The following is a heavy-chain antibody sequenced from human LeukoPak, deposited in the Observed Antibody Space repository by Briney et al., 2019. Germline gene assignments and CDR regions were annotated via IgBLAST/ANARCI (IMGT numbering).Heavy chain of an antibody. V-gene: IGHV3-9*01. CDR3: VRAAYMDV. CDR1: GFPFNDYA. J-gene: IGHJ6*03. Sequence: GGSLRLSCVASGFPFNDYAMFWVRQTPGKGLEWISGISWNSGIIAYADSVKGRFTIFRDNAKNSLYLQMNSLRVEDTAVYYCVRAAYMDVWGKGTTVTVSS. CDR2: ISWNSGII.